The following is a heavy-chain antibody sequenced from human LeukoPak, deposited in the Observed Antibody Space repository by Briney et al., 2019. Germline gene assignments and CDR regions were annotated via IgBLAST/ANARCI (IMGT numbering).Heavy chain of an antibody. J-gene: IGHJ4*02. V-gene: IGHV3-23*01. CDR2: ISGSGGST. D-gene: IGHD4-17*01. Sequence: PGRSLRLSCAASGFTFSSYAMSWVRQAPGKGLEWVSAISGSGGSTYYADSVKGRFTISRDNSKNTLYLQMNSLRAEDTAVYYCAKGDDYGDYVGGLFDYWGQGTLVTVSS. CDR3: AKGDDYGDYVGGLFDY. CDR1: GFTFSSYA.